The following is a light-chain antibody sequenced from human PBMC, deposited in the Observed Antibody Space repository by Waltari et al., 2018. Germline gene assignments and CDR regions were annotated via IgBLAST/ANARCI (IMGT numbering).Light chain of an antibody. CDR2: WAA. J-gene: IGKJ2*01. CDR3: QQYYTHPYT. Sequence: DIVMTQSPDSLAVSLGERATINCKSSQSVVYTSNDKNYLAWYKQKPGQPPKVLVYWAAVRESGVPDRFIGSGSETDFTLTITSLQAEDVARYFCQQYYTHPYTFGQGTKLEIK. V-gene: IGKV4-1*01. CDR1: QSVVYTSNDKNY.